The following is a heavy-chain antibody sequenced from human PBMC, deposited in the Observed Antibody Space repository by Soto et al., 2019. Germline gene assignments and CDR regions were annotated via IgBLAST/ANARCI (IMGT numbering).Heavy chain of an antibody. CDR3: AKGAPSPTQHAFDI. Sequence: PGGSLRPSCAASGFPFSSYAMSWVRQAPGKGLEWVSAISGSGGSTYYADSVKGRFTISRDNSKNTLYLQMNSLRTKDTAAYYCAKGAPSPTQHAFDIWGQGTMVTVSS. V-gene: IGHV3-23*01. J-gene: IGHJ3*02. CDR1: GFPFSSYA. CDR2: ISGSGGST.